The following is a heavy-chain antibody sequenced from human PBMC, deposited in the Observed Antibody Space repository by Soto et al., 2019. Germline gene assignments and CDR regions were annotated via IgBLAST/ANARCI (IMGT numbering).Heavy chain of an antibody. CDR3: ARVPRGGYDINWFDP. V-gene: IGHV4-59*01. Sequence: PSETLSLTCTVSGGSISSYYWSWIRQPPGKGLEWIGYIYDSGSTNYNPSLKSRVTISVDTTRNQFSLKLSSVTAADTAVYYCARVPRGGYDINWFDPGGQGTLVTVPS. CDR1: GGSISSYY. J-gene: IGHJ5*02. D-gene: IGHD5-12*01. CDR2: IYDSGST.